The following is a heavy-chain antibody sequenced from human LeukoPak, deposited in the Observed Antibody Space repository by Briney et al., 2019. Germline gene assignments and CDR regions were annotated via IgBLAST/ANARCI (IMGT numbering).Heavy chain of an antibody. D-gene: IGHD3-22*01. CDR1: GGSTSSGSYY. CDR2: IYTSGST. J-gene: IGHJ2*01. V-gene: IGHV4-61*02. CDR3: AREIGRTGVVVIAWYFDL. Sequence: SQTLSLTCTVSGGSTSSGSYYWSWIRQPAGKGLEWIGRIYTSGSTNYNPSLKSRVTISVDTSKNQFSLKLSSVTAADTAMYYCAREIGRTGVVVIAWYFDLWGRGTLVTVSS.